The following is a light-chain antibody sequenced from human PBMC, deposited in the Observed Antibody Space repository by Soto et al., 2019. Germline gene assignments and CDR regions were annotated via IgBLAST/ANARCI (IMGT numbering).Light chain of an antibody. CDR1: QSVSSK. CDR2: GAS. CDR3: QQYNNWPSLT. J-gene: IGKJ4*01. Sequence: EIVMTQSPATLSVSPGGRATLSCRASQSVSSKLAWYQQKPGQAPRLLIYGASTRATGIPARFSGSGSGTEFTLTISSLHSEAFAVYYCQQYNNWPSLTFGGGTKVDI. V-gene: IGKV3-15*01.